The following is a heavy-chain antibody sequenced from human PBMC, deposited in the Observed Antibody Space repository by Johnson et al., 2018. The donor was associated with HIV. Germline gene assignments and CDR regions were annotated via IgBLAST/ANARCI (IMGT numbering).Heavy chain of an antibody. CDR1: GFTFSSYA. V-gene: IGHV3-30*04. D-gene: IGHD1-26*01. CDR3: ARVRRSGTYYVDAFDI. Sequence: QVQLVESWGGVVQPGRSLRLSCAASGFTFSSYAMHWVRQAPGKGLEWVAVISYDGSNKYYADSVKGRFTISRDNSKNTLYLQMNSLRAEDTAVYYCARVRRSGTYYVDAFDIWGQGTMVTVSS. CDR2: ISYDGSNK. J-gene: IGHJ3*02.